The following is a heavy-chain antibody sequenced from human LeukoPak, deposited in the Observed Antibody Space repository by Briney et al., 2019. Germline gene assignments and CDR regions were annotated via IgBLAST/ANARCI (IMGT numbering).Heavy chain of an antibody. CDR3: ARQSIVVVPAEIDY. CDR2: ISSSGSTI. D-gene: IGHD2-2*01. CDR1: GFTSSSYE. Sequence: PGGSLRLSCAASGFTSSSYEMNWVRQAPGKGLEWVSYISSSGSTIYYADSVKGRFTISRDNAKNSLYLQMNSLRAEDTAVYYCARQSIVVVPAEIDYWGQGTLVTVSS. J-gene: IGHJ4*02. V-gene: IGHV3-48*03.